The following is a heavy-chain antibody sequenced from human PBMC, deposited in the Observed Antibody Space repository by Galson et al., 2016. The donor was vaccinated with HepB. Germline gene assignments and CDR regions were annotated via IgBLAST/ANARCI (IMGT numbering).Heavy chain of an antibody. V-gene: IGHV3-30*18. D-gene: IGHD3-10*02. CDR3: AKRHEFCPPVGCSVDY. J-gene: IGHJ4*02. Sequence: SLRLSCAGSGFLFRGYGMHWVRQAPGKGLEWVAADSMDGRRKFYSDSVGGRFTISRDNSNNILFLQMDSLRPDDTAVYYCAKRHEFCPPVGCSVDYWGQGTLVSVSS. CDR1: GFLFRGYG. CDR2: DSMDGRRK.